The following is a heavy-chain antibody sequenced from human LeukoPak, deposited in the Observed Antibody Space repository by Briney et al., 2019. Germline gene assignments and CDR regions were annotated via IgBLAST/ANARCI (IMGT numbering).Heavy chain of an antibody. CDR1: GYTFTGYY. V-gene: IGHV1-2*02. Sequence: ASVKVSCKASGYTFTGYYMHWVRQAPGQGLEWMGWINPNSGGTNYAQKFQGRVTMTRDTSISTAYMELSRLRSDDTAVYYCARELNYDSSGYYSDYWGQGTLVTVSS. D-gene: IGHD3-22*01. CDR3: ARELNYDSSGYYSDY. J-gene: IGHJ4*02. CDR2: INPNSGGT.